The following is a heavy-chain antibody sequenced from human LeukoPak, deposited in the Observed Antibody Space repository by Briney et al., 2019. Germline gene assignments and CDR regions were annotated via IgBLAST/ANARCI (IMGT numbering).Heavy chain of an antibody. Sequence: GESLKISCKGSGYSFTTYWIGWVRQLPGKGLECMGIIYPGDSDTRYSPSFQGQVTISADKSISTAYLQWSSLKASDTAMYYCARHETGPYFDYWGQGTLVTVSS. J-gene: IGHJ4*02. V-gene: IGHV5-51*01. CDR2: IYPGDSDT. CDR3: ARHETGPYFDY. D-gene: IGHD1-1*01. CDR1: GYSFTTYW.